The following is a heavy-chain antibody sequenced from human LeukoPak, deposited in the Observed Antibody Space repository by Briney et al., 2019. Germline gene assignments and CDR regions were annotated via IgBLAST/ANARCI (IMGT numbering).Heavy chain of an antibody. V-gene: IGHV3-7*05. D-gene: IGHD1-26*01. J-gene: IGHJ2*01. Sequence: PGGSLRLSCAASGFTFSTSWMTWVRQARGKGLEWVANIKQDGSDNYYMDSVKGRFTISRDNAKNSLYLQMNSLRAEDTAVYYCARDGYVGWHFDLWGRGTLVTVSS. CDR2: IKQDGSDN. CDR1: GFTFSTSW. CDR3: ARDGYVGWHFDL.